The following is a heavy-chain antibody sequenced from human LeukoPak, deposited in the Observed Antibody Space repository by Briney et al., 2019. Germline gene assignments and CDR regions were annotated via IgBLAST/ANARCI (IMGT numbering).Heavy chain of an antibody. CDR1: GYAFTAYH. CDR2: INPNSGGT. V-gene: IGHV1-2*06. D-gene: IGHD3-3*01. CDR3: ARGSRITIFGEVYLNWFDP. J-gene: IGHJ5*02. Sequence: ASVKVSCKASGYAFTAYHIHWVRQAPGHGLEWMGRINPNSGGTNYAQKFQGRVTMTRDTSISTVDMELSRLRSDDTAVYYCARGSRITIFGEVYLNWFDPWGQGTLVTVSS.